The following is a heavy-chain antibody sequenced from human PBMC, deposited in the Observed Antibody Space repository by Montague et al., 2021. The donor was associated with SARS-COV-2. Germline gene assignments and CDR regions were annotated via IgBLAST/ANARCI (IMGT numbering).Heavy chain of an antibody. CDR2: IYYSGST. CDR1: GGSISSSSYY. J-gene: IGHJ3*02. D-gene: IGHD3-10*01. V-gene: IGHV4-39*01. Sequence: SETLSLTCTVSGGSISSSSYYWGWIRQPPGKGLEWIGSIYYSGSTYYNPSLKSRVTISVDTSKNQFSLKLSSVTAADTAVYYCARRERLLWFGELFFAFDIWGQGTMVTVSS. CDR3: ARRERLLWFGELFFAFDI.